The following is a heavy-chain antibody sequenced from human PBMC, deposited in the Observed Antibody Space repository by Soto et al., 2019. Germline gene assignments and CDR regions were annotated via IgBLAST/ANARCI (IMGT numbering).Heavy chain of an antibody. CDR1: GYTFTSYG. V-gene: IGHV1-18*01. CDR3: ARDRFDVGATNWFDP. CDR2: ISAYNGNT. D-gene: IGHD1-26*01. Sequence: QVQLVQSGAEVKKPGASVKVSCKASGYTFTSYGISWVRQAPGQGLEWMGWISAYNGNTNYAQKLQGRVTRTTDTSTSTAYMELRSLRSDDTAVYYCARDRFDVGATNWFDPWGQGTLVTVSS. J-gene: IGHJ5*02.